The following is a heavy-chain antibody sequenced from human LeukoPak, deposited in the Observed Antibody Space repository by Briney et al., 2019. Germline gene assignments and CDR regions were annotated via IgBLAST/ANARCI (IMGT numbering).Heavy chain of an antibody. D-gene: IGHD6-19*01. CDR2: IYTSGST. CDR3: ARGLWLGNFDY. V-gene: IGHV4-61*02. J-gene: IGHJ4*02. Sequence: PSETLSLTCTVSGGSISSGSYYWSWIRQPAGKGLEWIGRIYTSGSTNYNPSLKSRVTISVDTCKNQFSLKLSSVTAADTAVYYCARGLWLGNFDYWGQGTLVTVSS. CDR1: GGSISSGSYY.